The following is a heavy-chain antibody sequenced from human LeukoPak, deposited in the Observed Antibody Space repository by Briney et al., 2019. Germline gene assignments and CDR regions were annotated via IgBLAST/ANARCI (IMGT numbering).Heavy chain of an antibody. J-gene: IGHJ4*02. Sequence: PGGSLRLSCAASGFTFSSYSMNWVRQAPGKGLEWVSSISSSSSYIYYADSVKGRFTISRDNAKNSLYLQMNSLRAEDTAVYYCASKIAARPTGRGDYWGQGTLVTVSS. D-gene: IGHD6-6*01. V-gene: IGHV3-21*01. CDR1: GFTFSSYS. CDR3: ASKIAARPTGRGDY. CDR2: ISSSSSYI.